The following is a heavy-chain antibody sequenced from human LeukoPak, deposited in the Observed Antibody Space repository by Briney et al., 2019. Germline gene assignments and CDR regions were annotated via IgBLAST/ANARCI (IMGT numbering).Heavy chain of an antibody. V-gene: IGHV3-64*01. Sequence: GGSLRLSCAASGFTFSSYAMHWVRQAPGKGLEYVSAISSNGGSTYYANSVKGRFTISRDNSKNSLYLQMNSLRAEDTAVYYCARGDDFWSGYTLNWFDPWGQGTLVTVSS. D-gene: IGHD3-3*01. J-gene: IGHJ5*02. CDR1: GFTFSSYA. CDR2: ISSNGGST. CDR3: ARGDDFWSGYTLNWFDP.